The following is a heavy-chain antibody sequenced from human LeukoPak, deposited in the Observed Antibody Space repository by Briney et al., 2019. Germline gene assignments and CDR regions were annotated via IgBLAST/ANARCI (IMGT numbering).Heavy chain of an antibody. CDR1: GFTFSDYY. CDR2: ISSSSSYT. Sequence: PGGSLRLSCAASGFTFSDYYMSWIRQAPGKGLEWVSYISSSSSYTNYADSVKGRFTISRDNAKNSLYLQMNSLRAEDTAVYYRASTYDANYYGMDVWGKGTTVTVSS. J-gene: IGHJ6*04. D-gene: IGHD5-12*01. CDR3: ASTYDANYYGMDV. V-gene: IGHV3-11*06.